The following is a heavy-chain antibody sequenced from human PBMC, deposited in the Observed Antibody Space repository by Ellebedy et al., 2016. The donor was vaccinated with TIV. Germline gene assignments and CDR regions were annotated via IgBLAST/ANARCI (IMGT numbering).Heavy chain of an antibody. CDR1: GGTFRTYS. CDR2: ILPAFGTA. CDR3: ARGNDYGNYVGWFDP. Sequence: AASVKVSCKASGGTFRTYSLTWVRQAPGQGLEWMGGILPAFGTANYSHKFQGRVTITVDESTITAYMDLRRLRSEDTAVYYCARGNDYGNYVGWFDPWGQGTLVTVSS. V-gene: IGHV1-69*13. J-gene: IGHJ5*02. D-gene: IGHD4-11*01.